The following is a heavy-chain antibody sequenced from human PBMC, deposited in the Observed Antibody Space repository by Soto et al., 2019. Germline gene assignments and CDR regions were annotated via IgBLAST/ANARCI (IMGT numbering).Heavy chain of an antibody. Sequence: QVQLQQWGAGLLKPSETLSLTCAVYGGSFSGYYWSWIRQPPGKGLEWIGEINHSGSTNYNPSLKSRVTISVDTSKNQFSLKLSSVTAADTAVYYCARGRTDIAAAGHAEYFQHWGQGTLVTVSS. CDR1: GGSFSGYY. V-gene: IGHV4-34*01. D-gene: IGHD6-13*01. J-gene: IGHJ1*01. CDR3: ARGRTDIAAAGHAEYFQH. CDR2: INHSGST.